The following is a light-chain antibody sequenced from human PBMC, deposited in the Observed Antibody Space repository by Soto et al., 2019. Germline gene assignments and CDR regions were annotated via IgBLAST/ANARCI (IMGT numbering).Light chain of an antibody. V-gene: IGLV2-18*02. CDR1: SSDVGSYNR. CDR2: EVS. Sequence: QSALTQPPSVSGSPGQSVTISCTGTSSDVGSYNRVSWYQQPPGTAPKLIIYEVSNRPSGVPDRFFGSKSGNTASLTISGRQAEDEADYYCSSFTSSNTWVFGGGTKRTVL. CDR3: SSFTSSNTWV. J-gene: IGLJ3*02.